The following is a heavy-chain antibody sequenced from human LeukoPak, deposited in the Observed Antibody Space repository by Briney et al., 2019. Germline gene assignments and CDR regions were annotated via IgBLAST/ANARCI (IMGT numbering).Heavy chain of an antibody. CDR2: ISSGSSYI. D-gene: IGHD5-24*01. CDR3: ARDQGDGYNFCDY. J-gene: IGHJ4*02. Sequence: LLLSXXXSGFTXXSYSMNWVRQAPGKGLEWVSSISSGSSYIHYADSVKGRFTISRDNAKNSLYLQMNSLRAEDTAVYHCARDQGDGYNFCDYWGQGTLVTVSS. V-gene: IGHV3-21*01. CDR1: GFTXXSYS.